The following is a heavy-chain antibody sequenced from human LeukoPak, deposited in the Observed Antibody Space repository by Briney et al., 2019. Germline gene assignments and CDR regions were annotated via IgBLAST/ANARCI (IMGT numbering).Heavy chain of an antibody. D-gene: IGHD1-26*01. Sequence: GGSLRLSCAASGFTFSSYAMSWVRQAPGKGLEWVSYISSSGSTIYYADSVKGRFTISRDNAKNSLYLQMNSLRAEDTAVYYCARVGATTEFDYWGQGTLVTVSS. CDR1: GFTFSSYA. CDR2: ISSSGSTI. J-gene: IGHJ4*02. V-gene: IGHV3-48*04. CDR3: ARVGATTEFDY.